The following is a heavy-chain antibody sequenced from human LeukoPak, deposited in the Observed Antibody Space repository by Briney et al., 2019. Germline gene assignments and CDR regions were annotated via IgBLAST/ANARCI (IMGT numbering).Heavy chain of an antibody. V-gene: IGHV1-69*01. CDR1: GGTFSRYA. J-gene: IGHJ3*01. Sequence: SVKVSCKASGGTFSRYAISWVRQAPGQGLEWMGGIIPLFGTANYAQKFQGRVTITADESTSTAYMELSSLRSEDTAVYYCARDPNGDYVGAFDFWGHGTMVTVSS. CDR3: ARDPNGDYVGAFDF. CDR2: IIPLFGTA. D-gene: IGHD4-17*01.